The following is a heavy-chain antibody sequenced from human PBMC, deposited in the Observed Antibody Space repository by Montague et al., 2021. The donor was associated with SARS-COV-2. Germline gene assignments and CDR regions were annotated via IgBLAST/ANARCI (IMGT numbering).Heavy chain of an antibody. J-gene: IGHJ6*02. V-gene: IGHV3-33*01. CDR1: GFTFSSYG. Sequence: SLRLSCAASGFTFSSYGMHWVRQAPGKGLEWVAVIWYDGSTKYYADSVKGRFTISRDNSKNTLYLQMNSLRAEDTAVYYCVRVASYYYGMDVWGQGTTVTVSS. CDR2: IWYDGSTK. CDR3: VRVASYYYGMDV.